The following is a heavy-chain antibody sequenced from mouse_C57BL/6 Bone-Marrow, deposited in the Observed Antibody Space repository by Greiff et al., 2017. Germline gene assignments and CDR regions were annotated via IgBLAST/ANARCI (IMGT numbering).Heavy chain of an antibody. CDR3: ARRDGSSDFDY. D-gene: IGHD1-1*01. CDR2: IDPSDSYT. CDR1: GYTFTSYW. J-gene: IGHJ2*01. Sequence: QVQLQQPGAELVRPGTSVKLSCKASGYTFTSYWMPWVKQRPGQGLEWIGVIDPSDSYTNYNQKFKGKATLTVDTSSSTAYMQLSSLTSEDTAVYYCARRDGSSDFDYRGQGTTLTVSS. V-gene: IGHV1-59*01.